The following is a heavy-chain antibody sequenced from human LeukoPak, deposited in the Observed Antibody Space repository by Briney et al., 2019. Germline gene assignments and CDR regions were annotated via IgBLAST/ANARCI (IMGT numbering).Heavy chain of an antibody. J-gene: IGHJ5*02. CDR3: ARLPSRGRFDP. V-gene: IGHV4-39*01. Sequence: SETLSLTCTVSGGSISSSSYYWGWIRQPPGKGLEWIGSIYYSGSTYYNPSLKSRVTISVDTSKNQFSLKLSSVTAADTAVYYCARLPSRGRFDPWGQGTLVTVSS. D-gene: IGHD5-12*01. CDR2: IYYSGST. CDR1: GGSISSSSYY.